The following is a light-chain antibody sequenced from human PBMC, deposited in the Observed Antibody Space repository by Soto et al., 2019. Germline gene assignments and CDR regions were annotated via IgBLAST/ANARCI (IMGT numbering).Light chain of an antibody. CDR3: SSYTSSSTGVV. V-gene: IGLV2-14*01. J-gene: IGLJ2*01. CDR1: SSDVGGYNY. CDR2: DVI. Sequence: QSVLTQPASVSGSPGQSITISCTGTSSDVGGYNYVSWYQQHPGKAPKLMIYDVINRPSGVSNRFSGSKSGNTASLTISGLQAEDEADYYCSSYTSSSTGVVFGGGTKVTVL.